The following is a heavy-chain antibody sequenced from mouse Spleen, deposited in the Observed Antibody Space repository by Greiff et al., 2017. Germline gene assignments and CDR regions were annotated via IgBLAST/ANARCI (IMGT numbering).Heavy chain of an antibody. CDR3: ARRGYGSYAMDY. D-gene: IGHD2-2*01. V-gene: IGHV5-9-1*01. J-gene: IGHJ4*01. Sequence: EVKLVESGGGLVKPGGSLKLSCAASGFTFSSYAMSWVRQTPEKRLEWVATISSGGSYTYYPDSVKGRFTISRDNAKNTLYLQMSSLRSEDTAMYYCARRGYGSYAMDYWGQGTSVTVSS. CDR2: ISSGGSYT. CDR1: GFTFSSYA.